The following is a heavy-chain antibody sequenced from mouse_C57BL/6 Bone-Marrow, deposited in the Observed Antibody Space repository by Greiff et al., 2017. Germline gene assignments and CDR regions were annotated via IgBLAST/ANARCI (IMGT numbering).Heavy chain of an antibody. CDR2: INPSTGGT. J-gene: IGHJ3*01. Sequence: EVQLQQSGPELVKPGASVKISCKASGYSFTGYYMNWVKQSPEKSLEWIGEINPSTGGTTYNQKFKAKATLTVDKSSSTAYMQLKSLTSEDSAVYYGARCSSLAWFAYWGQGTLVTVSA. V-gene: IGHV1-42*01. CDR3: ARCSSLAWFAY. CDR1: GYSFTGYY.